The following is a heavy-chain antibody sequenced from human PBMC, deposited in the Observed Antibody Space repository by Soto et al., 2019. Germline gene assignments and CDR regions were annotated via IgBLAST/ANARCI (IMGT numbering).Heavy chain of an antibody. CDR2: ISYSGST. J-gene: IGHJ4*02. CDR3: ARGMTTVTTFDY. D-gene: IGHD4-4*01. Sequence: SETLSLTCTVSGGSISSYYWNWIRQPPGKGLEWIGYISYSGSTIYNPSLKSRVTISVDTSKNQFSLKLSSVTAADTAVYYCARGMTTVTTFDYWGQGTLVTVSS. CDR1: GGSISSYY. V-gene: IGHV4-59*12.